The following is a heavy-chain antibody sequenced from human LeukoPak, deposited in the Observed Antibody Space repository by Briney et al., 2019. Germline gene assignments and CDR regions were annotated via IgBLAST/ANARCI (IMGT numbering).Heavy chain of an antibody. J-gene: IGHJ3*02. Sequence: GGSLRLSCAASGFTFSSYGMHWVRQAPGKGLEWVAFIRYDGGNKYYADSVKGRFTISRDNSKNTLYLQMNSLRAEDTAVYYCAKDWPLAAACIRCAFDIWGQGTMVTVSS. CDR2: IRYDGGNK. D-gene: IGHD6-13*01. V-gene: IGHV3-30*02. CDR1: GFTFSSYG. CDR3: AKDWPLAAACIRCAFDI.